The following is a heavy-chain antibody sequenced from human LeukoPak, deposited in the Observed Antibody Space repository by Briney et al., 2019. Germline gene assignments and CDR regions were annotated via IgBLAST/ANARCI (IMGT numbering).Heavy chain of an antibody. CDR2: IYYSGST. Sequence: SATLSLTCTVSGGSISSYYWSWIRQPPGKGLEWLGYIYYSGSTNYNPSLKSRFTISVATSKNQFSLKVTSVTAADTPVYYFASLLGRGSGPAKYYFDHWGQGAPVADCS. CDR1: GGSISSYY. J-gene: IGHJ4*02. CDR3: ASLLGRGSGPAKYYFDH. V-gene: IGHV4-59*08. D-gene: IGHD1-26*01.